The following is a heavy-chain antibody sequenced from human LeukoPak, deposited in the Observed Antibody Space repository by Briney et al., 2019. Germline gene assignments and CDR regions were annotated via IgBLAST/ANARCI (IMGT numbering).Heavy chain of an antibody. CDR2: ISAYNGNT. Sequence: ASVKVSCKASGYTFSSYGISWVRQAPGQGLEWMGWISAYNGNTNYAQKLQGRVTMTTDTSTSTAYMELSRLRSDDTAVFYCARGHYYGSGSYHPVDYWGQGTLVTVSS. CDR3: ARGHYYGSGSYHPVDY. CDR1: GYTFSSYG. J-gene: IGHJ4*02. V-gene: IGHV1-18*01. D-gene: IGHD3-10*01.